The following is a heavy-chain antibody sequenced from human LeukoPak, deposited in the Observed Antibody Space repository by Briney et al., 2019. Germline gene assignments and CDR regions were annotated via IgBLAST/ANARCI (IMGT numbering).Heavy chain of an antibody. J-gene: IGHJ4*02. CDR2: IYTSGST. Sequence: SETLSLTCTVSGGSISSGSYYWSWIRQPAGKGLEWIGRIYTSGSTNYHPSLKSRVTISVDTSKTQFSLKLSFVTATDTAVYSCASAPGGWVRFDYWGQGTLVTVSS. D-gene: IGHD6-19*01. CDR3: ASAPGGWVRFDY. V-gene: IGHV4-61*02. CDR1: GGSISSGSYY.